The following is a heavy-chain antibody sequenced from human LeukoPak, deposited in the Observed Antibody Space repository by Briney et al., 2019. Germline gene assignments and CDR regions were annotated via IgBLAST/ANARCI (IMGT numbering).Heavy chain of an antibody. D-gene: IGHD2-15*01. CDR3: ARGRLRCSGGSCYSGHVTQDNWFDP. V-gene: IGHV4-34*01. Sequence: PSETLSLTCAVYGGSFSGYYWSWIRQPPGKGLEWIGEINHSGSTNYNPSLKSRVTISVDTSKNQFSLKLGSVTAADTAVYYCARGRLRCSGGSCYSGHVTQDNWFDPWGQGTLVTVSS. CDR1: GGSFSGYY. CDR2: INHSGST. J-gene: IGHJ5*02.